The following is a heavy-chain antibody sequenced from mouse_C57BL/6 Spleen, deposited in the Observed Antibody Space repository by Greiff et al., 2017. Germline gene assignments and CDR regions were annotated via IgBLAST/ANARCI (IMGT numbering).Heavy chain of an antibody. CDR3: ARGGSSFYWYFDV. Sequence: QVHVKQPGAELVRPGSSVKLSCKASGYTFTSYWMHWVKQRPIQGLEWIGNIDPSDSETHYNQKFKDKATLTVDKSSSTAYMQLSSLTSEDSAVYYCARGGSSFYWYFDVWGTGTTVTVSS. CDR2: IDPSDSET. V-gene: IGHV1-52*01. D-gene: IGHD1-1*01. CDR1: GYTFTSYW. J-gene: IGHJ1*03.